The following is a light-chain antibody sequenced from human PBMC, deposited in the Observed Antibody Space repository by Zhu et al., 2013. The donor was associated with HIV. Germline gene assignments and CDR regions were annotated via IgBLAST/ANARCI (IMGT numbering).Light chain of an antibody. CDR2: GAS. CDR3: QQRTHWPQT. V-gene: IGKV3-11*01. Sequence: EIVLTQSPGTLSLSPGERATLSCRASQSVSSSLAWYQQKPGQAPRLLIYGASSRATGIPDRFSGSGSGTDFTLTISSLEPEDFAVYFCQQRTHWPQTFGRGTKVEV. CDR1: QSVSSS. J-gene: IGKJ1*01.